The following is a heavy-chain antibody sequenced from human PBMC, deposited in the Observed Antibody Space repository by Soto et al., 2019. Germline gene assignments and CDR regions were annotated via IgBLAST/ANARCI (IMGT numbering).Heavy chain of an antibody. D-gene: IGHD6-6*01. V-gene: IGHV3-23*01. J-gene: IGHJ6*03. CDR2: ISGSGGST. CDR1: GFTFSSYA. Sequence: GGSLRLSCAASGFTFSSYAMSWVRQAPGKGLEWVSAISGSGGSTYYADSVKGRFTISRDISKNTLYLQMNSLRAEDTGVYYCAKGSRLYSSSSNYYYYMDVWGKGTTVTVSS. CDR3: AKGSRLYSSSSNYYYYMDV.